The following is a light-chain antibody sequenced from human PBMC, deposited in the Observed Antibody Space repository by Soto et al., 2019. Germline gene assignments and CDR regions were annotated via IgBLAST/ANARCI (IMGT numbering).Light chain of an antibody. CDR1: QSIDSD. V-gene: IGKV3-15*01. Sequence: EIMMTQSPANVSVFPGERATLSCRASQSIDSDLAWYQQKPVHVPRLLIYGASARATGVPARFSGSGSGTEFTPTIISLQSDDFAVYYCQQYSYWRTFGPRTKVEIE. J-gene: IGKJ1*01. CDR2: GAS. CDR3: QQYSYWRT.